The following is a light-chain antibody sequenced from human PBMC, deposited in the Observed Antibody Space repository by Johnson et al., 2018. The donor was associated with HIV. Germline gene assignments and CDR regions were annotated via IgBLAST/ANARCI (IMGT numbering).Light chain of an antibody. V-gene: IGLV1-51*01. CDR2: DNN. CDR1: SSNIGNNY. CDR3: GTWDSSLSARYV. Sequence: QSVLTQPPSMSAAPGQKVTISCSGSSSNIGNNYVSWYQQLPGTAPKLLIYDNNKRPSGIPDRFSGSKSGTSATLGITGLQTGDEADYYCGTWDSSLSARYVFGKGTKVTGL. J-gene: IGLJ1*01.